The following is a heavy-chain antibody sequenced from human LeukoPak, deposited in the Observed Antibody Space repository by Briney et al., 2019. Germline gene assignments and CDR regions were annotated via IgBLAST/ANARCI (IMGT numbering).Heavy chain of an antibody. CDR1: GFTFSSNS. D-gene: IGHD4/OR15-4a*01. J-gene: IGHJ4*02. CDR3: ARRAGAYSHPYDY. V-gene: IGHV3-53*01. CDR2: IYSGTI. Sequence: GGSLRLSCTVSGFTFSSNSMSWVRQAPGKGLEWVSFIYSGTIHYSDSVKGRFTISRDNSKNTLYLQMSSLRAEDTAVYYCARRAGAYSHPYDYWGQGTLVTVSS.